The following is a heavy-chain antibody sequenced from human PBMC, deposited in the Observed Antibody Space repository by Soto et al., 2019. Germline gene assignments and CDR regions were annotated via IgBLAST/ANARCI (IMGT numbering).Heavy chain of an antibody. V-gene: IGHV3-15*07. CDR3: STFTMVRGVISVNY. J-gene: IGHJ4*02. CDR2: IKSKTDGGTT. Sequence: EVQLVESGGGLVKPGGSLRLSCAASGFTFSNAWMNWVRQAPGKGLEWVGRIKSKTDGGTTDYAAPVKGRFTISRDDSKNALYLQMNSLKTVGTDVYYCSTFTMVRGVISVNYWGQGTLVTVSS. D-gene: IGHD3-10*01. CDR1: GFTFSNAW.